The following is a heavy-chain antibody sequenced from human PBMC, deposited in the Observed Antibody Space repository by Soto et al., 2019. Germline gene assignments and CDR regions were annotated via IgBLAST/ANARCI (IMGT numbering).Heavy chain of an antibody. CDR3: AGVPDCHSIASLASSYP. Sequence: QVQLVQSGAEVKKPGSSVKVSCKASGGTFSTYTITWVRQAPGQGLEWMGRIIPIIVIINYAQKSQGRVTIRADKFTGTSEIELTGLRSDDLAVYYCAGVPDCHSIASLASSYPWGQGTLVTVST. J-gene: IGHJ5*02. V-gene: IGHV1-69*02. CDR1: GGTFSTYT. CDR2: IIPIIVII. D-gene: IGHD2-15*01.